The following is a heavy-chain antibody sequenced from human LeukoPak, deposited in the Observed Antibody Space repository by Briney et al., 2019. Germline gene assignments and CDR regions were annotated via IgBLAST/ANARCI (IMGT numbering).Heavy chain of an antibody. V-gene: IGHV1-69*06. CDR2: IIPIFGTA. CDR3: ASSGWGGLWAVANDYYYYGMDV. CDR1: GGTFSSYA. J-gene: IGHJ6*04. Sequence: LVKVSCKASGGTFSSYAISWVRQAPRQGLEWMGGIIPIFGTANYAQKFQGRVTITADKSTSTAYMELSSLRSEDTAVYYCASSGWGGLWAVANDYYYYGMDVWGKGTTVTVS. D-gene: IGHD6-19*01.